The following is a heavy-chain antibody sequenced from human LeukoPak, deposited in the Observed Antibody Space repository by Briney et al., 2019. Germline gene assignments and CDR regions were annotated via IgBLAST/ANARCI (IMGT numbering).Heavy chain of an antibody. CDR3: VGGLGVEGFDP. J-gene: IGHJ5*02. Sequence: GGSLRLSCAVSGFTFTNFWMSWVRQAPGKGLEWVANIKEDGSEQYYVDSVEGRFTISRDSAKKSLYLQMSSLRVEDTAVYYCVGGLGVEGFDPWGQGTLVTVSS. D-gene: IGHD2-8*01. CDR1: GFTFTNFW. V-gene: IGHV3-7*04. CDR2: IKEDGSEQ.